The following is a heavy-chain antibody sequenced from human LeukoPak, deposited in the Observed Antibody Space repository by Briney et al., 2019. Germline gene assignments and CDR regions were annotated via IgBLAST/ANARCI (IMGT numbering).Heavy chain of an antibody. V-gene: IGHV4-31*03. CDR2: IYYSGSS. J-gene: IGHJ5*02. D-gene: IGHD6-19*01. Sequence: SETLSLTCTVAGGSINNGGYYWSWIRQHPGKGLEWIGYIYYSGSSYYNPSLRSRVTISVDTSKNHFSLKLSSVTAADTAVYYCARLAMAGRGWFDPWGQGTLVTVSS. CDR1: GGSINNGGYY. CDR3: ARLAMAGRGWFDP.